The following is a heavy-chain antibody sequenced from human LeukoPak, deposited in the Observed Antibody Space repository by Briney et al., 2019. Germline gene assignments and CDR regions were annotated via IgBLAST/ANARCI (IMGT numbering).Heavy chain of an antibody. Sequence: PSETLSLTCNVSGGSINSYYWNWIRQPAGKGLEWIGRIYTSGGTNYNPSLKSRVTMSIDTSKNQFSLNLSSVTAADTAVYYCARGPGTTDYWGQGTLVTVSS. CDR2: IYTSGGT. D-gene: IGHD1-14*01. CDR3: ARGPGTTDY. V-gene: IGHV4-4*07. CDR1: GGSINSYY. J-gene: IGHJ4*02.